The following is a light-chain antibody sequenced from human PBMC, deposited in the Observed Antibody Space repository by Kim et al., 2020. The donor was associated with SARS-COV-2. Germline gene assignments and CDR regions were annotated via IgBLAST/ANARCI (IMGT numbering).Light chain of an antibody. CDR1: NIGSKS. Sequence: SYELTQPPSLSVAPGKTARITCVGNNIGSKSVHWYRQKTGQAPVVVMCFDSDRPSGIPERFSVSNSGNTATLTISGVEAGDEADYYCQVWDTSSDHHYVFGTGTKVTVL. CDR2: FDS. V-gene: IGLV3-21*04. CDR3: QVWDTSSDHHYV. J-gene: IGLJ1*01.